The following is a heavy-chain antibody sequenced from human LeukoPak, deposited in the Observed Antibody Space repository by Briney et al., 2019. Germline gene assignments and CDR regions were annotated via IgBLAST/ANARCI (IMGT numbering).Heavy chain of an antibody. Sequence: TGGSLRLSCAASGFTFSSYAMSWVRLAPGKGLEWVSAISGSGGSTYYADSVKGRFTISRDNSKNTLYLQMNSLRAEDTAVYYCAKEGVGSYYSYYYYYMDVWGKGTTVTISS. V-gene: IGHV3-23*01. CDR3: AKEGVGSYYSYYYYYMDV. J-gene: IGHJ6*03. CDR1: GFTFSSYA. CDR2: ISGSGGST. D-gene: IGHD1-26*01.